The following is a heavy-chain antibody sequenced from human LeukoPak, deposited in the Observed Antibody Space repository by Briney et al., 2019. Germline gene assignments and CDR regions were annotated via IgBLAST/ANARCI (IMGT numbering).Heavy chain of an antibody. J-gene: IGHJ5*02. CDR2: IYYSGST. Sequence: SETLSLTCTVSGGSISSYYWSWIRQPPGKGLEWIGYIYYSGSTNYNPSLKSRVTISVDTSKNQFSLKLSSVTAADTAVYYCARDQGVGYYDSSGYTWGQGTLVTVSS. D-gene: IGHD3-22*01. CDR3: ARDQGVGYYDSSGYT. CDR1: GGSISSYY. V-gene: IGHV4-59*01.